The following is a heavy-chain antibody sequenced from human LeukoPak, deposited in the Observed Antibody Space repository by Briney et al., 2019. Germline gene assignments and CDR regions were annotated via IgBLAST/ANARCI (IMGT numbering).Heavy chain of an antibody. V-gene: IGHV3-74*01. Sequence: GGSLRLSCAASGFTFGTYWMHWVRQAPGKGLVWVSRLDTDGTDTAYADSVKGRFTISRDNSKNTLYLQMNSLRAEDTAVYYCAKGFYGDLGDYWGQGTLVTVSS. CDR2: LDTDGTDT. D-gene: IGHD4-17*01. CDR1: GFTFGTYW. J-gene: IGHJ4*02. CDR3: AKGFYGDLGDY.